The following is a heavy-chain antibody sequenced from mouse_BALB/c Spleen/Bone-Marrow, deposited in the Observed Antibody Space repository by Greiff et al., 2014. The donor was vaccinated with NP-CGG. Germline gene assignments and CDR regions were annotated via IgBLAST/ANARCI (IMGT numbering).Heavy chain of an antibody. D-gene: IGHD1-1*01. J-gene: IGHJ1*01. CDR3: ARGIYYGRGYFDV. CDR2: ISYSGTT. CDR1: GYSITSDYV. Sequence: EVQLQQSGPGLVKPSQSLSLTCTVTGYSITSDYVWNWIRQLPGNKLEWMGYISYSGTTGYNPSLKSRISITRDTSKNQFFLQLNSVTTEDTATYYCARGIYYGRGYFDVWGAGTTVTVSS. V-gene: IGHV3-2*02.